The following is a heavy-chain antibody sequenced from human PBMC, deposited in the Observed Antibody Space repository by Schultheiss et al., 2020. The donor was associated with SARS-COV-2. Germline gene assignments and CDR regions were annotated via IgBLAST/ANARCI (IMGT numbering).Heavy chain of an antibody. V-gene: IGHV3-11*04. D-gene: IGHD6-6*01. CDR2: ISSSGSTI. J-gene: IGHJ4*02. Sequence: GGSLRLSCAASGFTFSNAWMSWVRQAPGKGLEWVSYISSSGSTIYYADSVKGRFTISRDNAKNSLYLQMNSLRAEDTAVYYCARDRRIAAPYYFDYWGQGTLVTVSS. CDR1: GFTFSNAW. CDR3: ARDRRIAAPYYFDY.